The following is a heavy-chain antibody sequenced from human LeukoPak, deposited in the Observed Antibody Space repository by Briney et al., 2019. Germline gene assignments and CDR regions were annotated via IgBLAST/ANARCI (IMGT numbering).Heavy chain of an antibody. V-gene: IGHV1-46*01. D-gene: IGHD2-15*01. CDR3: ARAPVPDYSDAFDI. CDR1: GYTFTSYY. J-gene: IGHJ3*02. CDR2: INPSGGST. Sequence: ASVKVSCTASGYTFTSYYMHWVRQAPGQGLEWMGIINPSGGSTSYAQKFQGRVTMTRDMSTSTVYMKLSSLRSEDTAVYYCARAPVPDYSDAFDIWGQGTMVTVSS.